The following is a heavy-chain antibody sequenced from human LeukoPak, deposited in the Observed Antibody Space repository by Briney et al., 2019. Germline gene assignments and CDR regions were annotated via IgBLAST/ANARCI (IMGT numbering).Heavy chain of an antibody. Sequence: GGSLRLSCAASGFTFSISAMSWVRQAPGKGLEWVSGISDSGGSTFYADSVKGRFTISRDNAKNSLYLQMNSLRAEDTAVYYCARDPDDSSGYSYYYYMDVWGKGTTVTVSS. CDR1: GFTFSISA. J-gene: IGHJ6*03. CDR2: ISDSGGST. CDR3: ARDPDDSSGYSYYYYMDV. V-gene: IGHV3-23*01. D-gene: IGHD3-22*01.